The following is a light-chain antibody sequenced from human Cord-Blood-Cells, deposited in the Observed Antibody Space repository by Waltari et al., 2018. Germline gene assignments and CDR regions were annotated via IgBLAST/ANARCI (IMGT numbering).Light chain of an antibody. V-gene: IGKV4-1*01. CDR2: WAS. CDR1: QSVLYSSNNKNY. J-gene: IGKJ1*01. CDR3: QQYYSTPWT. Sequence: DIVMTQSPDSLAVSLGDRPTIPCNTRQSVLYSSNNKNYLAWYQQKPGQPPKLLIYWASTRESGVPDRFSGSGSGTDFTLTISSLQAEDVAVYYCQQYYSTPWTFGQGTKVEIK.